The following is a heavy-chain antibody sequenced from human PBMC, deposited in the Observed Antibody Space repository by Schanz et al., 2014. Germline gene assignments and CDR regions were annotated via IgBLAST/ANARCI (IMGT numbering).Heavy chain of an antibody. D-gene: IGHD5-12*01. V-gene: IGHV3-66*01. J-gene: IGHJ3*01. CDR1: GFNVSKSY. Sequence: EVQVVESGGGLVQPGGSLRLSCVASGFNVSKSYVSWVRQAPGKGLEWVSTVYMSAASTRYADSVKGRFIISRDSSKNTLFLQMNSLRPEDTALYFCARDEGRDGYNLAFDVWGQGTLVTVS. CDR2: VYMSAAST. CDR3: ARDEGRDGYNLAFDV.